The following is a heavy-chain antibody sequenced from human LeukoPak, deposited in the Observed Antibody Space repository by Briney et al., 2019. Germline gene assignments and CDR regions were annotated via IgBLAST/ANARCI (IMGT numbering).Heavy chain of an antibody. Sequence: PGRSLRLSCAASGFTFSSYGMHWVRQAPGKGLEWVAVIWYDGSNKYYADSVKGRFTISRDNSKNTLYLQMNSLRAEDTAVYYCARDTGQISMIVVVDYWGQGTLVTVSS. V-gene: IGHV3-33*01. D-gene: IGHD3-22*01. CDR2: IWYDGSNK. J-gene: IGHJ4*02. CDR3: ARDTGQISMIVVVDY. CDR1: GFTFSSYG.